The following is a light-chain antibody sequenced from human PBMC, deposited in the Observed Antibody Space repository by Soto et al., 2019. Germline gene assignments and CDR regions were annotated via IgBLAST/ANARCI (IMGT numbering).Light chain of an antibody. V-gene: IGKV3-15*01. CDR3: QHYNIWPIIT. Sequence: EVVKTQSLATLSVSPGERATLSCRASQSVRSKLAWYQQRPGQTPRLLIYGASTRATGIPARFSGSGSGTEFTLNIRRLQSEHFAVYYCQHYNIWPIITFRHRTPFEI. CDR1: QSVRSK. CDR2: GAS. J-gene: IGKJ5*01.